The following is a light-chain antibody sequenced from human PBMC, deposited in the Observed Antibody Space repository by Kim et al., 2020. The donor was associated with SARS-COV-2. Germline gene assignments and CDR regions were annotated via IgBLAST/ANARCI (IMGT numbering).Light chain of an antibody. CDR2: EDN. Sequence: SGSPGQTASITCSGDELGDKYVCWYQQRPGQSPVLVIYEDNKRASGIPERFSGSTSGDTVTLTISGTQAMDEADYYCQTWDTDTVVFGGGTQLTVL. J-gene: IGLJ2*01. CDR3: QTWDTDTVV. V-gene: IGLV3-1*01. CDR1: ELGDKY.